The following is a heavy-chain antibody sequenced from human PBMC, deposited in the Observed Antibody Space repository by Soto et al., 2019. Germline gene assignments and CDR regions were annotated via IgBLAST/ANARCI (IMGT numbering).Heavy chain of an antibody. V-gene: IGHV4-34*01. CDR1: GGSFSGYY. CDR2: INHSGST. D-gene: IGHD3-22*01. J-gene: IGHJ4*02. Sequence: QVQLQQWGAGLLKPSETLSLTCAVYGGSFSGYYWSWIRQPPGKGLEWIGEINHSGSTNYNPSLKSRVTISVDTSKNQFSLKLSSVTAADTAVYYCVRGLDSSGYYYFLDYWGQGTLVTVSS. CDR3: VRGLDSSGYYYFLDY.